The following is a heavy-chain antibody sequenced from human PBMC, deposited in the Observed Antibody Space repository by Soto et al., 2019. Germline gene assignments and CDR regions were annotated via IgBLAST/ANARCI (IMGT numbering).Heavy chain of an antibody. V-gene: IGHV2-5*02. CDR3: THITYYGSGRGGLDV. J-gene: IGHJ6*02. D-gene: IGHD3-10*01. CDR2: IYWDDDK. Sequence: QITLKESGPTLVKPTQTLTLTCTFSGFSLRTSEVGVCWIRQSPGKALEWLALIYWDDDKRYSPSLKSRLTIVKDTSNNLVVLIMANMDPVDTGTYYCTHITYYGSGRGGLDVWGQGTTVTVSS. CDR1: GFSLRTSEVG.